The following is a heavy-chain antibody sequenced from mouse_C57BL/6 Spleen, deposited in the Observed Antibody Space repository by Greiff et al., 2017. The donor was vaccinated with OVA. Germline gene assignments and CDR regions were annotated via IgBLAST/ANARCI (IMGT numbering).Heavy chain of an antibody. CDR1: GYTFTSYW. V-gene: IGHV1-74*01. CDR3: AVGSSWYFDV. Sequence: QVQLQQPGAELVKPGASVKVSCKASGYTFTSYWMHWVKQRPGQGLEWIGRIHPSASDTTYNQKFKGKATLTVAKSSSTAYMQLSSLTSEDSAVYCCAVGSSWYFDVWGTGTTVTVSS. D-gene: IGHD1-1*01. J-gene: IGHJ1*03. CDR2: IHPSASDT.